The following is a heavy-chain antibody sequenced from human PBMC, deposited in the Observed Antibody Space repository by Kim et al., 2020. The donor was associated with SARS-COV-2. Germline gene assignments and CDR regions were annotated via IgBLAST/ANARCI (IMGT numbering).Heavy chain of an antibody. V-gene: IGHV4-61*01. CDR3: ARARLGELSLDAFDI. J-gene: IGHJ3*02. CDR1: GGSVSSGSYY. CDR2: IYYSGST. Sequence: SETLSLTCTVSGGSVSSGSYYWSWIRQPPGKGLEWIGYIYYSGSTNYNPSLKSRVTISVDTSKNQFSLKLSSVTAADTAVYYCARARLGELSLDAFDIWG. D-gene: IGHD3-16*02.